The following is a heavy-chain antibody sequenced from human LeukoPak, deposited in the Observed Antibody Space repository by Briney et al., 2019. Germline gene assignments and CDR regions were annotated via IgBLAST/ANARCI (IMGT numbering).Heavy chain of an antibody. CDR1: GASINSDY. D-gene: IGHD3-10*01. CDR2: IFASGST. CDR3: ERGWAPRGEKSSFAS. Sequence: PSATLSLPFTVSGASINSDYWTWVRPVAGKGLEWIGRIFASGSTNYNPYLRSRITMSVDTSKNQFSLDLSSVTAADTGVYYCERGWAPRGEKSSFASWGQGTLVTVSS. V-gene: IGHV4-4*07. J-gene: IGHJ4*02.